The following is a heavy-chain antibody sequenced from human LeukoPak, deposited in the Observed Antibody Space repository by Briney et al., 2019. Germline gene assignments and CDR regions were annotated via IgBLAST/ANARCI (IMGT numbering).Heavy chain of an antibody. CDR2: INPSGGST. CDR3: AREGRYFDWLLTPNWFDP. V-gene: IGHV1-46*01. Sequence: ASVKVSCKASGYTFTSYYMHWVRQAPGQGLEWMGIINPSGGSTSYEQKFQGRVTMTRDTSTSTVYMELSSLRSEDTAVYYCAREGRYFDWLLTPNWFDPWGQGTLVTVSS. D-gene: IGHD3-9*01. J-gene: IGHJ5*02. CDR1: GYTFTSYY.